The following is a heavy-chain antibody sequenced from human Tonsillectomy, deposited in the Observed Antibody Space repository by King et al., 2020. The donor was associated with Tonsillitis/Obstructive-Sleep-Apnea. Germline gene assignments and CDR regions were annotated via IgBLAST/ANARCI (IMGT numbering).Heavy chain of an antibody. V-gene: IGHV3-21*01. CDR3: AREQRSFPNYYDSSGSYSDS. Sequence: VQLVESGGGLVKPGGSLRLSCAASGFTFSSYSMNWVRQAPGKGLEWVSSISSSSSYIYYADSVKGRFTISRDNAKNSLYLQMNSLIAEDTAVDYCAREQRSFPNYYDSSGSYSDSWGQGTLVTVSS. J-gene: IGHJ4*02. CDR1: GFTFSSYS. CDR2: ISSSSSYI. D-gene: IGHD3-22*01.